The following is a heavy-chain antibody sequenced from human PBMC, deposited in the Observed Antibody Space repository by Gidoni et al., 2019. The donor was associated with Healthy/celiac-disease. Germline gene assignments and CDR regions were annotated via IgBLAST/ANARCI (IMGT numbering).Heavy chain of an antibody. D-gene: IGHD3-10*01. CDR1: GFPFSSYG. J-gene: IGHJ3*02. V-gene: IGHV3-30*18. CDR3: AKDLHKFGLRAFDI. Sequence: QVQLVESGGGVVQPGRSLRLSCAASGFPFSSYGMHWVRQAPGKGLEWVAVISYDGSNKYYADSVKGRFTISRDNSKNTLYLQMNSLRAEDTAVYYCAKDLHKFGLRAFDIWGQGTMVTVSS. CDR2: ISYDGSNK.